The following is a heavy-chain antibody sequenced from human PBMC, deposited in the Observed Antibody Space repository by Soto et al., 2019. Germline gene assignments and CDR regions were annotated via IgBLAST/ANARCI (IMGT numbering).Heavy chain of an antibody. Sequence: GEALKISCKGSGYSFTRYWIGWVLQMPGKGLEWMGIIYPGDSDTRYSPSFQGQVTISADKSISTAYLQWSSLKASDTAMYYCARPESGSCFDNYYYGMDVWGQGTTVTVSS. CDR2: IYPGDSDT. CDR3: ARPESGSCFDNYYYGMDV. CDR1: GYSFTRYW. J-gene: IGHJ6*02. D-gene: IGHD1-26*01. V-gene: IGHV5-51*01.